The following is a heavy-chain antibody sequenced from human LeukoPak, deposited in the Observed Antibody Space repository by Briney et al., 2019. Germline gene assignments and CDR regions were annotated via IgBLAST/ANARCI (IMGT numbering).Heavy chain of an antibody. V-gene: IGHV1-18*01. CDR1: GYTFTSYG. CDR3: ARDSGRIAVAGTIPDY. J-gene: IGHJ4*02. D-gene: IGHD6-19*01. CDR2: TSAYNGNT. Sequence: ASVKVSCKASGYTFTSYGISWVRQAPGQGLEWMGWTSAYNGNTNYAQKLQGRVTMTTDTSTSTAYMELRSLRSDDTAVYYCARDSGRIAVAGTIPDYWGQGTLVTVSS.